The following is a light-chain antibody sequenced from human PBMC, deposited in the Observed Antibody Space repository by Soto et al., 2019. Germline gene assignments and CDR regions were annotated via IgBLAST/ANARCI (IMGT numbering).Light chain of an antibody. V-gene: IGLV2-14*01. CDR2: QVS. CDR1: SSDVGGYDY. Sequence: QSALTQPASVSGSPGQSITISCTGTSSDVGGYDYISWYQQHPGKAPKLMIYQVSNRPSGVSNRFSGSKSGNTASLTISGLQAEDETDYYCSSFRSGNTYVFGTGTKLTV. CDR3: SSFRSGNTYV. J-gene: IGLJ1*01.